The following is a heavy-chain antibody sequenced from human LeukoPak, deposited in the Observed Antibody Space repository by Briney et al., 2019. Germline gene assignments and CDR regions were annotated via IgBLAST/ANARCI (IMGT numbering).Heavy chain of an antibody. CDR1: GFTVSSNY. D-gene: IGHD6-19*01. Sequence: GGSLRLSCAASGFTVSSNYMSWVRQAPGKGLEWVAVIWYDGSNKYYADSVKGRFTISRDNSKNTLYLQMNSLRAEDTAVYYCARDAEYSSGWLYYYYYGMDVWGQGTTVTVSS. CDR3: ARDAEYSSGWLYYYYYGMDV. CDR2: IWYDGSNK. V-gene: IGHV3-33*08. J-gene: IGHJ6*02.